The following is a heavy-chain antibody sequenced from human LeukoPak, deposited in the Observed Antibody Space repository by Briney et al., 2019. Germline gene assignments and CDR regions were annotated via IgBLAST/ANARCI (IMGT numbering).Heavy chain of an antibody. CDR1: GFTFTNYA. D-gene: IGHD1-7*01. CDR3: AREVRRQDNWNYRLDWFDP. Sequence: PGGSLRLSCAASGFTFTNYAMHWVRQAPGKGLEWLAFIRFDGSSKYYADFVKGRFTISRDSSKNTLYLQMNSLRPEDTAVYYCAREVRRQDNWNYRLDWFDPWGQGTLVTVSS. J-gene: IGHJ5*02. V-gene: IGHV3-30*02. CDR2: IRFDGSSK.